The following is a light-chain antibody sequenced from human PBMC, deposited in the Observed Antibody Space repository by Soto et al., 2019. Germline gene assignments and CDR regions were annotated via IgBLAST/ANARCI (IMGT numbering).Light chain of an antibody. Sequence: QSALTQPPSASGSPGQSVTISCTGTSSDVGAYKYISWYQQYPGKAPKLMIYEVSKRPSGVPDRFSGSKAGNTASLTVSGLQADDDADYYCTSYVGSNIWVFGGGTKLTVL. CDR3: TSYVGSNIWV. J-gene: IGLJ3*02. CDR1: SSDVGAYKY. CDR2: EVS. V-gene: IGLV2-8*01.